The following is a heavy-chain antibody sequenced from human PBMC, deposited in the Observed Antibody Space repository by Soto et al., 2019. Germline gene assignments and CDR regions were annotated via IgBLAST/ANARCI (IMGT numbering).Heavy chain of an antibody. CDR2: ISHDGINK. D-gene: IGHD5-12*01. CDR1: GFPFTNYG. Sequence: GGSLRLYCSGSGFPFTNYGLHWVRHAPGKGLEWLAVISHDGINKYYEDSVKGRFTISRDTSKNTLYLQMNSLRPEDTAVYFCAKDRGYEILDSWGQGTQVTVSS. V-gene: IGHV3-30*18. J-gene: IGHJ4*02. CDR3: AKDRGYEILDS.